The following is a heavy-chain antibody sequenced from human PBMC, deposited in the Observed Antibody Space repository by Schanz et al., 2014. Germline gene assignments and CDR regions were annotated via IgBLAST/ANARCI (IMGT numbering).Heavy chain of an antibody. CDR1: GNNLSKLS. CDR3: ATGDNKEWDPPSFHY. V-gene: IGHV1-24*01. D-gene: IGHD1-26*01. J-gene: IGHJ4*02. Sequence: QVQLVQSGAEVKKPGASVRVSCKVSGNNLSKLSMHWVRQAPGKGLEWMGGFDVEEAETLPAQRFQGRVTMTEDTSSETAYMELRSLRYEDTTIYYCATGDNKEWDPPSFHYWGQGTLVTVSS. CDR2: FDVEEAET.